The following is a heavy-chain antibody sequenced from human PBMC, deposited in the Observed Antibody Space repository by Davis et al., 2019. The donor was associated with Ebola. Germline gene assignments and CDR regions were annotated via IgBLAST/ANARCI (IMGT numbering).Heavy chain of an antibody. Sequence: PGGSLRPSCAASGFTFSSYGMHWVRQAPGKGLEWVAVIWYDGSNKYYADSVKGRFTISRDNSKNTLYLQMNSLRAEDTAVYYCARAFGIAAAFDIWGQGTMVTVSS. CDR1: GFTFSSYG. J-gene: IGHJ3*02. CDR3: ARAFGIAAAFDI. CDR2: IWYDGSNK. D-gene: IGHD6-13*01. V-gene: IGHV3-33*01.